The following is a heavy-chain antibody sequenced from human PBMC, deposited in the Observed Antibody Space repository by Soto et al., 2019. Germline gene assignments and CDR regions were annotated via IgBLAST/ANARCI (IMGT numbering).Heavy chain of an antibody. CDR1: GGTFSSYA. V-gene: IGHV1-69*13. CDR2: IIPIFGTS. D-gene: IGHD1-26*01. CDR3: ARSSLVGATRYYYYYCREV. J-gene: IGHJ6*04. Sequence: ASVNVSCKASGGTFSSYAISWVRQAPGQGLEWMGGIIPIFGTSNYAQKFQGRVTITADESTSTAYMELSSLRSEDTAVYYCARSSLVGATRYYYYYCREVWGNVNKVSVSS.